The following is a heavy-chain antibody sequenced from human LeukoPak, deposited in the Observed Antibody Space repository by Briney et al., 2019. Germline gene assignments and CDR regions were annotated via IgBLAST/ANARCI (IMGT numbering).Heavy chain of an antibody. CDR2: IYYSGST. V-gene: IGHV4-59*01. Sequence: SETLSLTCTVSGGSISSYYWSWIRQPPGKGLEWIGYIYYSGSTNYNPSLKSRVTISVDTSKNQFSLKLSSVTAADTAVYYCAIHYGDSDLVDYWGQGTLVTVSS. CDR1: GGSISSYY. D-gene: IGHD4-17*01. J-gene: IGHJ4*02. CDR3: AIHYGDSDLVDY.